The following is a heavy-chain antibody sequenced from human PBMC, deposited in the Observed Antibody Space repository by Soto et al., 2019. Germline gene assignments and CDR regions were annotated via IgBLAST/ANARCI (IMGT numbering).Heavy chain of an antibody. D-gene: IGHD3-3*01. J-gene: IGHJ6*02. CDR2: ISSSSSYI. CDR1: GFTFSSYS. V-gene: IGHV3-21*01. CDR3: ARSRSTDFWSGYRPYGMDV. Sequence: GGSLRLSCAASGFTFSSYSMNWVRQAPGKGLEWVSSISSSSSYIYYVDSVKGRFTISRDNAKNSLYLQMNSLRAEDTAVYYCARSRSTDFWSGYRPYGMDVWGQGTTVTVSS.